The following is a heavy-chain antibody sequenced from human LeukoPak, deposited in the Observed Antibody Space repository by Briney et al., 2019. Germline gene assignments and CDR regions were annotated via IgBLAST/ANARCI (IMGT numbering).Heavy chain of an antibody. V-gene: IGHV3-21*01. J-gene: IGHJ4*02. CDR2: ISSGSSYI. D-gene: IGHD6-13*01. Sequence: GGSLRLTCAASGFTFSSYSMNWVSQAPGKGLEGVASISSGSSYIYYADSLKGRFTISRDNAKNSLYLQMNSLRAEDTAVYYCARGLYSSTWFDFDYWGQGTLVTVSS. CDR1: GFTFSSYS. CDR3: ARGLYSSTWFDFDY.